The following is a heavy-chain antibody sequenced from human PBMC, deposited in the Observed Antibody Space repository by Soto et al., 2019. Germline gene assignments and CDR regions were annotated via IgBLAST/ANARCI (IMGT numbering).Heavy chain of an antibody. D-gene: IGHD1-26*01. J-gene: IGHJ5*02. Sequence: GASVKVACKASGGTFSSYAISWVRQAPGQGLEWMGGIIPIFGTANYAQKFQGRVTITADESTSTAYMELSSLRSEDTAVYYCARQEPLRQNDNWLDPWGQGTLVTVSS. CDR3: ARQEPLRQNDNWLDP. CDR2: IIPIFGTA. CDR1: GGTFSSYA. V-gene: IGHV1-69*13.